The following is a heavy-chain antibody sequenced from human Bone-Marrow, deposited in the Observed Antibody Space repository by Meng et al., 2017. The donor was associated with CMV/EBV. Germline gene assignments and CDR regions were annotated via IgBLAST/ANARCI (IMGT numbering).Heavy chain of an antibody. CDR3: AKGGYSQVSDYFDY. CDR2: ISWDGGST. D-gene: IGHD3-22*01. V-gene: IGHV3-43*01. CDR1: GFTFDDYT. J-gene: IGHJ4*02. Sequence: GESLKISCAVSGFTFDDYTMHWVRQAPGKGLEWVSLISWDGGSTYYADSVKGRFTISRDNSKNSLYVQMNSLRTEDTALYYCAKGGYSQVSDYFDYWGQGTLVTVSS.